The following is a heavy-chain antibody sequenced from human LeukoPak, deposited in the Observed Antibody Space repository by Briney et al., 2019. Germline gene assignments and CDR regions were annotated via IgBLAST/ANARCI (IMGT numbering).Heavy chain of an antibody. CDR2: IYSGGST. CDR3: ARAGFMGYGSGSYFSYYFDY. J-gene: IGHJ4*02. D-gene: IGHD3-10*01. CDR1: GFTVSSNY. V-gene: IGHV3-66*01. Sequence: GGSLRLSCAASGFTVSSNYMSWVRQAPGKGLEWVSVIYSGGSTYYADSVKGRFTISRDNSKNTLYLQMNSLRAEDTAVYYCARAGFMGYGSGSYFSYYFDYWGQGTLVTVSS.